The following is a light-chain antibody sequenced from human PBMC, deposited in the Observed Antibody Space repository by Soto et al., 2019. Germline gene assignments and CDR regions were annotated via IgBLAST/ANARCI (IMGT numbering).Light chain of an antibody. CDR2: DVN. CDR3: CSYTTSSTYV. J-gene: IGLJ1*01. CDR1: SSDVGGYNY. V-gene: IGLV2-14*03. Sequence: QSVLTQPASVSGSPGQSIAISCTGTSSDVGGYNYVSWYQQHPGKAPKLMIYDVNNRPSGVSNRFSGSKSGNTASLTISGLQAEHEADYYCCSYTTSSTYVFGTGTKVTVL.